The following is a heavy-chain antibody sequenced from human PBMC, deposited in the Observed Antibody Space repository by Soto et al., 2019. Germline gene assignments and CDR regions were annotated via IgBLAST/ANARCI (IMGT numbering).Heavy chain of an antibody. CDR2: IYYSGST. CDR1: GGSISSSSYY. V-gene: IGHV4-39*02. CDR3: ARDGYYYDSSGYYPHFDY. D-gene: IGHD3-22*01. Sequence: SETLSLTCTVSGGSISSSSYYWGWIRQPPGKGLEWIGSIYYSGSTYYNPSLKSRVTISVDTSKNQFSLKLSSVTAADTAVYYCARDGYYYDSSGYYPHFDYWGQGTLVTVSS. J-gene: IGHJ4*02.